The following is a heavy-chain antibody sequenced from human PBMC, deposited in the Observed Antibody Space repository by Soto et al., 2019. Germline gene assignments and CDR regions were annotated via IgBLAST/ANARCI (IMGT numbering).Heavy chain of an antibody. CDR2: IKSRADGGST. D-gene: IGHD3-10*01. V-gene: IGHV3-15*07. J-gene: IGHJ6*02. Sequence: EVQLMESGGGLVKPGGSLRLSCAASGFTFSNAWMNWVRQAPGKGLEWVGRIKSRADGGSTDYAAPVKDRITISRDDSGDMLYLQMNSLRTEDTAVYFCTTSRSGFPYYYGMDVWGQGTTVSVS. CDR1: GFTFSNAW. CDR3: TTSRSGFPYYYGMDV.